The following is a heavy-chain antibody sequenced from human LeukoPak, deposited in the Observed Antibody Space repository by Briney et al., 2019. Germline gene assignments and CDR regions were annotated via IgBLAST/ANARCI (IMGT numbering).Heavy chain of an antibody. CDR2: INPSGGST. V-gene: IGHV1-46*01. D-gene: IGHD3-3*01. J-gene: IGHJ6*02. CDR1: GYTFTSYY. Sequence: ASVKVSCKASGYTFTSYYIYWVRQAPGQGLEWMGIINPSGGSTSYAQKFQGRDTMTRDTSTSTVYMELSSLRSEDTAVYYCARVPIRITIFGVVINDYYYGMDVWGQGTTVTVSS. CDR3: ARVPIRITIFGVVINDYYYGMDV.